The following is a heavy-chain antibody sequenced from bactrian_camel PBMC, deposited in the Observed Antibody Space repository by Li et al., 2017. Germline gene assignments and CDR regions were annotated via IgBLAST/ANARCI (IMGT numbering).Heavy chain of an antibody. V-gene: IGHV3S39*01. CDR2: MVIGGGSP. Sequence: HVQLVESGGGSVQAGGSLRLSCSASGIAYNSNCMGWFRQAPGKEREKVARMVIGGGSPDYDDSVKGRFTISRDNAKNTLYLQMNSLKVEDTAVYYCARTRWVWEKTTYDVKGQGTQVTVS. D-gene: IGHD3*01. CDR1: GIAYNSNC. J-gene: IGHJ4*01.